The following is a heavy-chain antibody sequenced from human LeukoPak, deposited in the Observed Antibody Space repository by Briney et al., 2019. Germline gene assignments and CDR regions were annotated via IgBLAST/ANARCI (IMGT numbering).Heavy chain of an antibody. CDR2: IRYDGSNK. J-gene: IGHJ3*02. Sequence: GGSLRLSCAASGFTFSSYGMHWVRQAPGKGLEWVAFIRYDGSNKYYADSVKGRFTISRDNSKNTLYLQMNSLRAEDTAVYYCAKLVTGVFPNDAFDIWGQGTMVTVSS. V-gene: IGHV3-30*02. CDR1: GFTFSSYG. D-gene: IGHD2-21*02. CDR3: AKLVTGVFPNDAFDI.